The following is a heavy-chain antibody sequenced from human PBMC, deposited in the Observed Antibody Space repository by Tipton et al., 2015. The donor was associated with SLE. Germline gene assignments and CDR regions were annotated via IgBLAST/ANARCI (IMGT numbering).Heavy chain of an antibody. CDR2: INHSGST. J-gene: IGHJ5*02. CDR1: GGSFSGYY. V-gene: IGHV4-34*01. D-gene: IGHD2-2*01. Sequence: LGLSCAVYGGSFSGYYWSWIRQPPGKGLEWIGEINHSGSTNYNPSLKSRVTISVDTSKNQFSLKLSSVTAADTAVYYCARVGVVVPAAHNWFGPWGQGTLVPVSS. CDR3: ARVGVVVPAAHNWFGP.